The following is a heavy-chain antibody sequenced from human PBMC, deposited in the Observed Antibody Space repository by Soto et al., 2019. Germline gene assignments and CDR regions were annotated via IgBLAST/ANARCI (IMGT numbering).Heavy chain of an antibody. CDR2: ISYDGSNK. Sequence: GGSLRLSCAASGFTFSSYGMHWVRQAPGKGLEWVAVISYDGSNKYYADSVKGRFTISRDNSKNTLYLQMNSLRAEDTAVYYCAKDRYYYDRRYFDYWGQGTLVTVSS. V-gene: IGHV3-30*18. CDR3: AKDRYYYDRRYFDY. CDR1: GFTFSSYG. J-gene: IGHJ4*02. D-gene: IGHD3-22*01.